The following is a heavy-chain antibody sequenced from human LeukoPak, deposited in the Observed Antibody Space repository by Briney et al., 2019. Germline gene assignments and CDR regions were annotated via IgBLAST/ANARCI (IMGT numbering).Heavy chain of an antibody. CDR1: RFTFSSYA. V-gene: IGHV3-23*01. CDR3: AKEYYDFWSGYYYFDY. Sequence: PGGSLRLSCAASRFTFSSYAMSWVRQAPGKGLEWVSAIGGSGSSTYYADSVKGRFTISRDNSKNTLYLQMNSLRAEDTAVYYCAKEYYDFWSGYYYFDYWGQGTLVTVSS. CDR2: IGGSGSST. J-gene: IGHJ4*02. D-gene: IGHD3-3*01.